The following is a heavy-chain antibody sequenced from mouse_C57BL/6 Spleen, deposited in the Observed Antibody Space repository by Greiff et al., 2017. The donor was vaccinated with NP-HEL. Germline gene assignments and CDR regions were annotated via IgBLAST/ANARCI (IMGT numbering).Heavy chain of an antibody. CDR1: GYAFSSYW. CDR3: AVFYSDYAMDY. V-gene: IGHV1-80*01. J-gene: IGHJ4*01. D-gene: IGHD2-12*01. Sequence: LQQSGASVKISCKASGYAFSSYWMNWVKQRPGKGLEWIGQIYPGDGDTNYNGKFKGKATLTADKSSSTAYMQLSSLTSEDSAVYFCAVFYSDYAMDYWGQGTPVTVSS. CDR2: IYPGDGDT.